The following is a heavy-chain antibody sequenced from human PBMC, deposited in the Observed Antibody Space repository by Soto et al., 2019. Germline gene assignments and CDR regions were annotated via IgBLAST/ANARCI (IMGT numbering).Heavy chain of an antibody. CDR1: GGSISSYY. Sequence: SETLSLTCTVSGGSISSYYWSWIRQPPGKGLEWIGYIYYSGSTNYNPSLKSRVTISVDTSKNQFSLKLSSVTAADTAIYFCARDMRGASYGSTWSPPYPQYFHHWGLGTLVTVSS. J-gene: IGHJ1*01. CDR3: ARDMRGASYGSTWSPPYPQYFHH. V-gene: IGHV4-59*12. D-gene: IGHD6-13*01. CDR2: IYYSGST.